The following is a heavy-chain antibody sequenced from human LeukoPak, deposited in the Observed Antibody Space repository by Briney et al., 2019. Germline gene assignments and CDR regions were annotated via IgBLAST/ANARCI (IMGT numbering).Heavy chain of an antibody. D-gene: IGHD6-13*01. V-gene: IGHV1-69*13. Sequence: GASVKVSCKASGGTFSSYAISWVRQAPGQGLEWMGGIIPIFGTANYAQKFQGRVTITADESTSTAYMELSSLRSEDTAVYYCARDIAPQQLHGAFDIWGQGTMVTVSS. CDR3: ARDIAPQQLHGAFDI. CDR1: GGTFSSYA. J-gene: IGHJ3*02. CDR2: IIPIFGTA.